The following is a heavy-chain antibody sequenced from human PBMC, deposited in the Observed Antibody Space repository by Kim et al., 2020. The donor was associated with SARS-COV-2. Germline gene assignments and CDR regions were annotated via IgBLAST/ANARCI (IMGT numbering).Heavy chain of an antibody. CDR3: VKSLYYYDSSGYTIY. D-gene: IGHD3-22*01. V-gene: IGHV3-64D*09. Sequence: DSVKGRFTISRDNSKNTLYLQMSSLRAEDTAVYYCVKSLYYYDSSGYTIYWGQGTLVTVSS. J-gene: IGHJ4*02.